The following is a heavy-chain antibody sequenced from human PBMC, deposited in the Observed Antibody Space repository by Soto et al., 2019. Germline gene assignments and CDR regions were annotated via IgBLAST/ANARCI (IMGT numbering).Heavy chain of an antibody. CDR2: ISGSGGST. Sequence: GGSLRLSCAASGFTFSSYAMSWVRQAPGKGLEWVSAISGSGGSTYYADSVKGRFTISRDNSKNTLYLQMNSLRAEDTAVYYCAISYRPMITFGGVIANDAFDIWGQGTMVTVSS. V-gene: IGHV3-23*01. CDR3: AISYRPMITFGGVIANDAFDI. CDR1: GFTFSSYA. D-gene: IGHD3-16*02. J-gene: IGHJ3*02.